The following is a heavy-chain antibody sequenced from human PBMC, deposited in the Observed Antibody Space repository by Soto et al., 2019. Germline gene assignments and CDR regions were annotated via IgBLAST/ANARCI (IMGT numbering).Heavy chain of an antibody. CDR1: GFTFDDYP. D-gene: IGHD3-3*01. Sequence: EVQLVESGGDLVHPGRSLRLSCAASGFTFDDYPMHWVRQVPGKGLEWVSGISWNGKMVDYADSVRGRFSISRDNAKKSLYLKMNGLRPEDTALYFGVEDGLTSIFGLVYYGVVVWGRGTLVTVSS. CDR3: VEDGLTSIFGLVYYGVVV. V-gene: IGHV3-9*01. J-gene: IGHJ3*01. CDR2: ISWNGKMV.